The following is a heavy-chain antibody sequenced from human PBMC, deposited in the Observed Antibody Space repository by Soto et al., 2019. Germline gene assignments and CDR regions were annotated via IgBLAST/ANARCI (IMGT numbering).Heavy chain of an antibody. J-gene: IGHJ6*01. CDR2: IYSSETT. CDR1: EGNSMDHY. CDR3: QGQGGSGNYNSVLAF. D-gene: IGHD1-1*01. V-gene: IGHV4-59*08. Sequence: VTQSVTRTVSEGNSMDHYCRCIRQPPGKGLEWIAYIYSSETTNYHPSLRSRVTVSADTSKNQFSLNLSSVTAADTAVFFCQGQGGSGNYNSVLAFLGKGSTV.